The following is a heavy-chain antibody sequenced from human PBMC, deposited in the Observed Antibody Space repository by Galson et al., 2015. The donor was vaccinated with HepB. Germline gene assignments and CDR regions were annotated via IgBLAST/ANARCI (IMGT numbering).Heavy chain of an antibody. J-gene: IGHJ4*02. CDR1: GFTFSSYG. CDR3: AKDGTSWYGFES. D-gene: IGHD6-13*01. CDR2: ISSDGSNK. Sequence: SLRLSCAASGFTFSSYGMHWVRQAPGKGLEWVAVISSDGSNKNYVDSVKGRFTISRDNSKNTLYLLMNSLRAEDTAVYYCAKDGTSWYGFESWGQGTLVTVSS. V-gene: IGHV3-30*18.